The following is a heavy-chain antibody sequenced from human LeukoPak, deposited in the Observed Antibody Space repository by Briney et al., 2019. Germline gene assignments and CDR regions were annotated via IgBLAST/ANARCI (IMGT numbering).Heavy chain of an antibody. D-gene: IGHD2/OR15-2a*01. Sequence: SETLSLTCTVSGGSITSYYWTWIRQPPGKGLEWIGYIYHSGTTNYNPSLKSRVTISVDTSKNQFSLKLSSVTAADTAVYYCAQKAPFSPGYSQHWGHGTLVTVSS. V-gene: IGHV4-59*01. CDR3: AQKAPFSPGYSQH. J-gene: IGHJ1*01. CDR1: GGSITSYY. CDR2: IYHSGTT.